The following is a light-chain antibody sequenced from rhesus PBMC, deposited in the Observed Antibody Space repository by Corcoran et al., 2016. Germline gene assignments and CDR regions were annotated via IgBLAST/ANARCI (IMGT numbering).Light chain of an antibody. CDR1: QGISSW. CDR3: QQDKSAPRT. CDR2: KVS. Sequence: DIKMTQSPSSLSASVGDRVTISCRASQGISSWLAWYQQKPGKAPKLLILKVSSLQSGGPARFRRRGSGTDFTLTINSLQSEDVETYYCQQDKSAPRTFGQGTNVEIK. J-gene: IGKJ1*01. V-gene: IGKV1-21*01.